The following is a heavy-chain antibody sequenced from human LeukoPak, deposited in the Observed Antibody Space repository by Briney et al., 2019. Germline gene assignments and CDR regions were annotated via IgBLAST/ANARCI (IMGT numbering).Heavy chain of an antibody. CDR2: TSNDGSST. V-gene: IGHV3-74*01. CDR1: GFTFSTYW. CDR3: ARGVWRSYGLDV. J-gene: IGHJ6*02. Sequence: TGGSLRLSCAASGFTFSTYWMHWVRQAPGKGLVWLSRTSNDGSSTTYADSVKGRFTISRDNAKNTLYVQMDSLRAEDTAVYYCARGVWRSYGLDVWGQGTTVTVSS.